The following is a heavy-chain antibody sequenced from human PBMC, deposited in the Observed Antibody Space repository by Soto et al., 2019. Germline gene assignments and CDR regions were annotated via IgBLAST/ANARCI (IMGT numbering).Heavy chain of an antibody. D-gene: IGHD2-21*02. CDR2: ISAYNGNT. J-gene: IGHJ6*02. CDR1: GYTFTSYG. Sequence: QVQLVQSGAEVKKPGASVKVSCKASGYTFTSYGISWVRQAPGQGLEWMGWISAYNGNTNYAQKLQGRVTMTTDTYTSTAYMELRSLRSDDTAVYYCARWWGVVTVDPDYYYGRDVWGQGTTVTVSS. CDR3: ARWWGVVTVDPDYYYGRDV. V-gene: IGHV1-18*01.